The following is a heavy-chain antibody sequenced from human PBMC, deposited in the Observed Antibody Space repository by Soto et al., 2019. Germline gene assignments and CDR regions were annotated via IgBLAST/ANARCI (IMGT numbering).Heavy chain of an antibody. V-gene: IGHV3-15*01. CDR3: TTDIISMVRGVIPLPYYYGMDV. CDR2: IKSKTDGGTT. Sequence: VGSLRLSCAASGFTFSNAWMSWVRQAPGKGLEWVGRIKSKTDGGTTDYAAPVKGRFTISRDDSKNTLYLQMNSLKTEDTAVFYCTTDIISMVRGVIPLPYYYGMDVWGQGTTVTVSS. D-gene: IGHD3-10*01. CDR1: GFTFSNAW. J-gene: IGHJ6*02.